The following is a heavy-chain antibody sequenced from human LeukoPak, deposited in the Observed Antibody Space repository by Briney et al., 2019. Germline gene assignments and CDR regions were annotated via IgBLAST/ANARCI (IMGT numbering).Heavy chain of an antibody. Sequence: RGESLEISCQVSGYSFASYWIGWVRQMPGKGLEWMGIIYPGDSDTRYSPSFQGQVTISADKSINTAYLQWSSLKASDTAMYYCARHGSLADYYGRSGFWYFNLWGRGTMVTVSS. CDR3: ARHGSLADYYGRSGFWYFNL. CDR1: GYSFASYW. D-gene: IGHD3-22*01. CDR2: IYPGDSDT. J-gene: IGHJ2*01. V-gene: IGHV5-51*01.